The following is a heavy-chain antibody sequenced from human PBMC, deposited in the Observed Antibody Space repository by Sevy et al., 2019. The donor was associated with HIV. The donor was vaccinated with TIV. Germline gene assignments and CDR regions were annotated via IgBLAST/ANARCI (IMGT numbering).Heavy chain of an antibody. CDR2: MSGSGGST. CDR1: GFTFSSYA. CDR3: AKDRVWELGDAFDI. D-gene: IGHD1-26*01. V-gene: IGHV3-23*01. J-gene: IGHJ3*02. Sequence: GGSLRLSCGASGFTFSSYAMSWVRQAPGKGLEWVSGMSGSGGSTYYADSVKGRFAISRDNSKNTLYLQMNSLRADDTAVYYCAKDRVWELGDAFDIWGQGTMVTVSS.